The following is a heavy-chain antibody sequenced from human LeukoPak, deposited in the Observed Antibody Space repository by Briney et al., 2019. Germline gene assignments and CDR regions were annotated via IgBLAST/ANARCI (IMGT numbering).Heavy chain of an antibody. CDR1: AYTFTNYY. CDR3: ARYSYGGYYFDY. Sequence: ASVKVSCKASAYTFTNYYMHWVRQAPGQGLEWMGIINPSGGSTSYAQKFQGRVTMTRDTSTSTVYMELSSLRSEDTAVYYCARYSYGGYYFDYWGQGTLVTVSS. V-gene: IGHV1-46*01. J-gene: IGHJ4*02. CDR2: INPSGGST. D-gene: IGHD5-18*01.